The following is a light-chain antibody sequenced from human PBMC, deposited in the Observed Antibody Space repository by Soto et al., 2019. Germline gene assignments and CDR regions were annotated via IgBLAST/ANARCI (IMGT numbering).Light chain of an antibody. CDR3: QQYNNWPPYT. J-gene: IGKJ2*01. V-gene: IGKV3-15*01. CDR1: QSVSSN. Sequence: EIVMTQSPATLSVSPGERATLSCRASQSVSSNLAWYQQKPGQAPRLLIYGASTRATGIPARFSGSGSGTEFTLTISSLQSEDFGVYYCQQYNNWPPYTFGHGTKLEIK. CDR2: GAS.